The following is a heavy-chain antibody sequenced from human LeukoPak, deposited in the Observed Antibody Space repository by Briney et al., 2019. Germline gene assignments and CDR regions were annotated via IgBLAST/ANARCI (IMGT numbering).Heavy chain of an antibody. J-gene: IGHJ6*02. CDR1: GFALSSHW. CDR2: VNRDGSET. CDR3: ARNNGMDV. V-gene: IGHV3-7*03. Sequence: GGYLRLSCAASGFALSSHWMTWVRQVPGRGPEWVANVNRDGSETYYLDSVKGRFTISKDNAKNSLYLQMNSLRAEDTALYHCARNNGMDVWGQGTTVIVSS.